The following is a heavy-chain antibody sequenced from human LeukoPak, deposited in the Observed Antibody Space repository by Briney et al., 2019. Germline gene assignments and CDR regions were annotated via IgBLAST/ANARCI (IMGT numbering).Heavy chain of an antibody. D-gene: IGHD5-12*01. CDR2: INPNSGGT. CDR1: GGTFSSYA. V-gene: IGHV1-2*02. CDR3: ARDRVRLRYSGYVD. J-gene: IGHJ4*02. Sequence: RASVKVSCKASGGTFSSYAISWVRQAPGQGLEWMGWINPNSGGTNYAQKFQGRVTMTRDTSISTAYMELSRLRSDDTAVYYCARDRVRLRYSGYVDWGQGTLVTVSS.